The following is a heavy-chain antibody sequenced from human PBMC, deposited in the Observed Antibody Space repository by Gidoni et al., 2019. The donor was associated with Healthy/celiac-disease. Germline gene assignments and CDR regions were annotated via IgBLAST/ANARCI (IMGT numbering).Heavy chain of an antibody. Sequence: QMQLVQSGPEVKKPGTSVKVSCKASGLTFTSSAVQWVRQARGQRLEWIGWIVVGSGNTNYAQKFQERVTITRDMSTSTAYMELSSLRSEDTAVYYCAAVPVGATTVSDYWGQGTLVTVSS. D-gene: IGHD1-26*01. J-gene: IGHJ4*02. CDR1: GLTFTSSA. CDR2: IVVGSGNT. V-gene: IGHV1-58*01. CDR3: AAVPVGATTVSDY.